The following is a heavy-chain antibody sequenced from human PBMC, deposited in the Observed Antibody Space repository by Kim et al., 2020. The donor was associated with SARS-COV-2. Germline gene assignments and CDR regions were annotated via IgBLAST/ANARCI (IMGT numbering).Heavy chain of an antibody. D-gene: IGHD4-17*01. CDR3: ATYTDYYFNY. Sequence: GGSLRLSCAASGFIFSGSTMHWVRQASGKGLEWVGRIRSKPKNYSTEYTVSGKVRFTGARDDSKNTAYLQMNGLKTEDTAEYDCATYTDYYFNYWGQGIL. CDR1: GFIFSGST. CDR2: IRSKPKNYST. V-gene: IGHV3-73*01. J-gene: IGHJ4*02.